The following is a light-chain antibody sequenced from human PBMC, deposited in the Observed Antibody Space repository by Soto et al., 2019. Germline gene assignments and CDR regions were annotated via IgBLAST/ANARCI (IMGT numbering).Light chain of an antibody. J-gene: IGKJ5*01. CDR1: QGISNY. Sequence: DIQMPQSPSSLSASVGDRVTITCRASQGISNYLAWYQQKPGRVPKILIYGASTLPSGVPSRFSGSGSGTDFTLTISSLQPEDFATYDCQQSYSTPITIGRGTRLEIK. CDR2: GAS. V-gene: IGKV1-27*01. CDR3: QQSYSTPIT.